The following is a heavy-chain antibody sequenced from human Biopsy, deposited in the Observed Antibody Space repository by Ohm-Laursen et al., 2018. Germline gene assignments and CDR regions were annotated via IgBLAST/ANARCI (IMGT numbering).Heavy chain of an antibody. CDR2: IDTINGGT. CDR1: GYTFTDYF. Sequence: ASVKAFCTPSGYTFTDYFVHWVRQAPGHGLEWMGWIDTINGGTRSAQKFQGRVTMTRDTSISTAYMELSRLTSDDTAVYYCARERDPWGQGTLVTVSS. CDR3: ARERDP. V-gene: IGHV1-2*02. J-gene: IGHJ5*02.